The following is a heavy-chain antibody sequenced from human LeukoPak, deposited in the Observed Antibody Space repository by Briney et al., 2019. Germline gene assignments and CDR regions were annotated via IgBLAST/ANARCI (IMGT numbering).Heavy chain of an antibody. CDR2: ISAYNGNT. D-gene: IGHD6-13*01. CDR1: GYTFTSYS. V-gene: IGHV1-18*01. Sequence: ASVKVSCKASGYTFTSYSISWVRQAPGQGLEWMGWISAYNGNTNYAQKLQGRVTMTTDTSTSTAYMELRSLRSDDTAVYYCARNRQQLVRSNWFDPWGQGTLVTVSS. CDR3: ARNRQQLVRSNWFDP. J-gene: IGHJ5*02.